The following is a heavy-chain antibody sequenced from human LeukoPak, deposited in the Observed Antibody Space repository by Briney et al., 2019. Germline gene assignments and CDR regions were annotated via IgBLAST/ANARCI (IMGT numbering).Heavy chain of an antibody. D-gene: IGHD3-9*01. V-gene: IGHV1-2*02. CDR2: INPNSGGT. Sequence: GASVKVSCKASGYTFTGYYMHWVRQAPGQGLEWMGWINPNSGGTNYAQKFQGRVTMTRDTSISTAYMELSRLRSDDTAVYYCASRAGHLRYFDWLLVNWGQGTLVTVSS. J-gene: IGHJ4*02. CDR1: GYTFTGYY. CDR3: ASRAGHLRYFDWLLVN.